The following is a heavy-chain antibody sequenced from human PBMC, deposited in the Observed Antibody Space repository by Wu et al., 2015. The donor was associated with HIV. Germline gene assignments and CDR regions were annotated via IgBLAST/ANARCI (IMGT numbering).Heavy chain of an antibody. V-gene: IGHV1-69*01. CDR3: ARELLWGEDF. J-gene: IGHJ4*02. Sequence: QVQLLQSGAEVRKPGASVRVSCKTSGYIFTDYYIHWVRQAPGQGLEWMGGIIPISGTADYAQKFQGRITITADESTRTTYMELSSLRSEDTAVYFCARELLWGEDFWGQGTLVTVSS. CDR1: GYIFTDYY. D-gene: IGHD2-21*01. CDR2: IIPISGTA.